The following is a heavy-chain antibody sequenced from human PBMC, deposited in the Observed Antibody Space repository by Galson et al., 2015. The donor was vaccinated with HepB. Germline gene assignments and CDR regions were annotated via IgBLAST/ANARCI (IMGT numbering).Heavy chain of an antibody. CDR1: GFTFSSYA. CDR2: ISGSGGST. Sequence: SLRLSCAASGFTFSSYAMSWVRQAPGKGLEWVSAISGSGGSTYYADSVKGRFTISRDNSKNTLYLQMNSLRAEDTAVYYCAKDGGIVVVVAAVHPSDAFDIWGQGTKVTVSS. D-gene: IGHD2-15*01. V-gene: IGHV3-23*01. CDR3: AKDGGIVVVVAAVHPSDAFDI. J-gene: IGHJ3*02.